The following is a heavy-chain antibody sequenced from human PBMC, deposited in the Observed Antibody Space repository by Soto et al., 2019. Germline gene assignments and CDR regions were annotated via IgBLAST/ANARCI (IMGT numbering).Heavy chain of an antibody. V-gene: IGHV4-30-2*01. D-gene: IGHD2-2*01. CDR3: ARVPPYGVPYIDY. CDR1: GGSISSGGYS. CDR2: IYHSGST. Sequence: SETLSLTCAVSGGSISSGGYSWSWIRQPPGKGLEWIGYIYHSGSTYYNPSLKSRVTISVDRSKNQFSLKLSSVTAADTAVYYCARVPPYGVPYIDYWGQGTLVTVSS. J-gene: IGHJ4*02.